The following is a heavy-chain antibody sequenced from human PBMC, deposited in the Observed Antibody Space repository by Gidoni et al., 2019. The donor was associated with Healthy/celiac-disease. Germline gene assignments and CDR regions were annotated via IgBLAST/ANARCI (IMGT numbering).Heavy chain of an antibody. CDR1: GGSISSYY. J-gene: IGHJ2*01. D-gene: IGHD3-22*01. V-gene: IGHV4-59*08. Sequence: QVQLQESGPGLVKPSETLSLTCTVSGGSISSYYWSWIRQPPGKGLEWIGYIYYSGSTNYNPSLKSRVTISVDTSKNQFSLKLSSVTAADTAVYYCARPHSSGYYRHWYFDLWGRGTLVTVSS. CDR2: IYYSGST. CDR3: ARPHSSGYYRHWYFDL.